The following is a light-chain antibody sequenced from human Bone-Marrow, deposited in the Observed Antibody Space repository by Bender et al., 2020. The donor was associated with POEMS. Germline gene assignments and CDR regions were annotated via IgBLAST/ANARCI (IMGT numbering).Light chain of an antibody. CDR3: SSYATSTTLV. J-gene: IGLJ3*02. CDR2: YVP. Sequence: QSALTQPASVSGSPGQSITISCTGTSSDLGYYNYVSWYQQLPGKAPKLIIYYVPNRPSGVSNRFSGSKSGPTASLTISGLQAEDEADYYCSSYATSTTLVFGGGTKLTVL. CDR1: SSDLGYYNY. V-gene: IGLV2-14*03.